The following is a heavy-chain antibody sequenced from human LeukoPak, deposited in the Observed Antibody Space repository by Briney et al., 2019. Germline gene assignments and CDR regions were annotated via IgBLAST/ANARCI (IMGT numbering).Heavy chain of an antibody. D-gene: IGHD3-9*01. CDR2: ISGSGGST. V-gene: IGHV3-23*01. CDR1: GFTYNSYA. CDR3: AKDHLDWFLGHADVNDAFDM. Sequence: QAGVSLRLSCAASGFTYNSYAMSWVRQAPGKGLVWVSAISGSGGSTYYADPVKGRFTLSRDNHKNTLYLQMNSQRAEDTSVYYCAKDHLDWFLGHADVNDAFDMGGQGTMVTVSS. J-gene: IGHJ3*02.